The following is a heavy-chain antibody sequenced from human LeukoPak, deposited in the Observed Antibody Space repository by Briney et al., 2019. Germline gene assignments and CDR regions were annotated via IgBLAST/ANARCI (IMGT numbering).Heavy chain of an antibody. CDR1: GGTSNTYS. CDR3: ARGADYYGSGSYHPSSNWFDP. V-gene: IGHV1-69*10. Sequence: ASVKVSCKASGGTSNTYSISWVRQAPGQRLEWMGGIIPILGIANYAQKFQGRVTITADKSTSTAYMELSSLRSEDTAVYYCARGADYYGSGSYHPSSNWFDPWGQGTLVTVSS. D-gene: IGHD3-10*01. CDR2: IIPILGIA. J-gene: IGHJ5*02.